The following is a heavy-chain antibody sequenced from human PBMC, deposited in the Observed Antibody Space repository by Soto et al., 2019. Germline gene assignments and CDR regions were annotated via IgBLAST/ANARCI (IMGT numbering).Heavy chain of an antibody. V-gene: IGHV1-3*01. J-gene: IGHJ4*02. D-gene: IGHD2-2*01. CDR2: INAGNGNT. Sequence: ASVKVSCKASGYTFTSYAMHWVRQAPGQRLEWMGWINAGNGNTKYSQKFQGRVTITRDTSASTAYMELSSLRSEDTAVYYCARPYCSSTRCYPPYPFDYCGQGTLFTVSS. CDR3: ARPYCSSTRCYPPYPFDY. CDR1: GYTFTSYA.